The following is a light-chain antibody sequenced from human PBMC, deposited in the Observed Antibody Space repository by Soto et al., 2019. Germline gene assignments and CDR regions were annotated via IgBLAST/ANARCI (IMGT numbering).Light chain of an antibody. J-gene: IGKJ5*01. CDR3: HQRSDWPPL. CDR2: GAS. V-gene: IGKV3-11*01. CDR1: QSIGSY. Sequence: EIVLTQSPATLSLSPGERATLSCRASQSIGSYLVWYQQRPGQVPRLLIHGASNRATDIPARFSGSGSGTDFTLTISSLEPEDVAVYYCHQRSDWPPLFGQGTRLEIK.